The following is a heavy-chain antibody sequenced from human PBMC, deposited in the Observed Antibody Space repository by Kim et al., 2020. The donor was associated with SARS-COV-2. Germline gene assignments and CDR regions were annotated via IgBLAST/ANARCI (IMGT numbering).Heavy chain of an antibody. V-gene: IGHV3-74*01. CDR1: GFTFSSYW. CDR2: INKDGSNT. Sequence: WGSLRLSCAASGFTFSSYWMNWVRQAPGKGLVWVSNINKDGSNTNYADSVKGRFTISRDNAKNALYLQMNSLRAEDTAVYYCATHSGSGWTGYWGQGTLVTVSS. J-gene: IGHJ4*02. D-gene: IGHD6-19*01. CDR3: ATHSGSGWTGY.